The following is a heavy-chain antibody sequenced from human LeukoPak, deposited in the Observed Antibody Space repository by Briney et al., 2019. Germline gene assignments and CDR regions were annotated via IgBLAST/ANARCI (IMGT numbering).Heavy chain of an antibody. D-gene: IGHD6-19*01. CDR2: IYSGGST. CDR1: GFTVSSNY. CDR3: ARVISVAGLDV. V-gene: IGHV3-53*01. J-gene: IGHJ6*02. Sequence: GGSLRLSCAASGFTVSSNYMSWVRQAPGKGLEWASVIYSGGSTYYADSVKGRFTISRDNPKNTLYLQMNSLRAEDTAVYYCARVISVAGLDVWGQGTTVTVSS.